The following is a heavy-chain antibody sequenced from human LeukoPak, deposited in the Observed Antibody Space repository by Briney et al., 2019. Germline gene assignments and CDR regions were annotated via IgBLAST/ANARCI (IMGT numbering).Heavy chain of an antibody. D-gene: IGHD1-26*01. CDR3: AKDIGAVPNYGMDV. CDR2: ISWNSGSI. CDR1: GFTFDDYA. Sequence: GRSLRLSCAASGFTFDDYAMHWVRQAPGKGLEWVSGISWNSGSIGYADSVKGRFTISRDNAKNSLYLQMNSPRAEDTALYYCAKDIGAVPNYGMDVWGQGTTVTVSS. J-gene: IGHJ6*02. V-gene: IGHV3-9*01.